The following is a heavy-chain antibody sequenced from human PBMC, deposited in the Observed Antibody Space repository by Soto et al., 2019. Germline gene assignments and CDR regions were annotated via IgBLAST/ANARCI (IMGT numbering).Heavy chain of an antibody. J-gene: IGHJ4*02. CDR2: ISYDGSNK. V-gene: IGHV3-30*03. Sequence: QVQLVESGGGVVQPGRSLRLSCAASGFTFSSYGMHWVRQAPGKGLEWVAVISYDGSNKYYADSVKGRFTIARDNSKNTLYLKMNSLRAEDTAVYYCASLIVGATPDWGQGTLVTVSS. CDR1: GFTFSSYG. D-gene: IGHD1-26*01. CDR3: ASLIVGATPD.